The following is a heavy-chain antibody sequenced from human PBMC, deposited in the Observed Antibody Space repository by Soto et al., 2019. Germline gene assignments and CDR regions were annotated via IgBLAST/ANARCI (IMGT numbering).Heavy chain of an antibody. D-gene: IGHD6-13*01. CDR1: GGSISSYY. V-gene: IGHV4-59*08. CDR2: IYYSGST. Sequence: PSETLSLTCTVSGGSISSYYWSWIRQPPGKGLEWIGYIYYSGSTNYNPSLKSRVTISVDTSKNQFSLKLSSVTAADTAVYYCARRPGYSSNWFDPWGQGTLVTVSS. J-gene: IGHJ5*02. CDR3: ARRPGYSSNWFDP.